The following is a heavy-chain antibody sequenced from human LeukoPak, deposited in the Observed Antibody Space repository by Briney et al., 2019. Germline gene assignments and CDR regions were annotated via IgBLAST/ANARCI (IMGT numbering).Heavy chain of an antibody. CDR3: ARQRGDNAENFDY. D-gene: IGHD2-21*02. V-gene: IGHV5-51*01. CDR1: GYSFTSHY. CDR2: IYPDDSNT. Sequence: PGESLKISCKGSGYSFTSHYIGWVRQMPGKGLEWMGIIYPDDSNTRYSPSFQGQVTISADKSISTAYLQWSSLKASDTAMYYCARQRGDNAENFDYWGQGTLATVSS. J-gene: IGHJ4*02.